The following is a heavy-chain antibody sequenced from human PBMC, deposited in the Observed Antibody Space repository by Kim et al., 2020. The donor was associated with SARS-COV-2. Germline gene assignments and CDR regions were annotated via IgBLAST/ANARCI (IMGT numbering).Heavy chain of an antibody. V-gene: IGHV1-3*01. Sequence: DNTKYSRNFQGRVTITRDPSAGTAYMELSSLRSEDTAVYYCARGSGWAFDYWGQGTLVTVAS. CDR2: DNT. CDR3: ARGSGWAFDY. J-gene: IGHJ4*02. D-gene: IGHD6-19*01.